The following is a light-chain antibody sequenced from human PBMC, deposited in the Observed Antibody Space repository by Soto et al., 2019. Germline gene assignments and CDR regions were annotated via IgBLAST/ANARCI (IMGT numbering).Light chain of an antibody. V-gene: IGLV2-8*01. Sequence: QSALTQPPSASGSPGQSVTISCTGTSSDVGGYNFVSWYQQHPGKAPKLIIYEVTKRPSGVPDRFSGSKSGNTASLTVSGLQAEDEADYYCTSYTGSYFYVFGTGTKVTVL. CDR3: TSYTGSYFYV. CDR1: SSDVGGYNF. J-gene: IGLJ1*01. CDR2: EVT.